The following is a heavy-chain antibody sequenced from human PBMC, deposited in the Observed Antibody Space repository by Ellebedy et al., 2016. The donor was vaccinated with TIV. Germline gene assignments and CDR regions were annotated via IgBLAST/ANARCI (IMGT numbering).Heavy chain of an antibody. CDR2: INHSGST. CDR3: ARGFTDGSGSYYPTRRWYYYYGMDV. D-gene: IGHD3-10*01. Sequence: SETLSLTCAVYGGSFSGYYWSWIRQPPGKGLEWIGEINHSGSTNYNPSLKSRVTVSVDTSKNPFYLKLSSVPAADTAVYYCARGFTDGSGSYYPTRRWYYYYGMDVWGQGTTVTVSS. CDR1: GGSFSGYY. J-gene: IGHJ6*02. V-gene: IGHV4-34*01.